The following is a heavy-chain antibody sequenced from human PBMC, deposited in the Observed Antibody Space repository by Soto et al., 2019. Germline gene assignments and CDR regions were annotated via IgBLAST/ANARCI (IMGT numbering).Heavy chain of an antibody. CDR3: ARDKDRPQLGGNYYYILDV. Sequence: QVQLVQSGAEMKKPGSSVKVSCKASGGTFRTSAISWVRQAPGQGLEWVGGIMPVFRRPKYAQNFQGRVTISADESTSTAYMELSSLRSDDTAVYYCARDKDRPQLGGNYYYILDVWGQGTAVTVSS. V-gene: IGHV1-69*12. CDR1: GGTFRTSA. J-gene: IGHJ6*02. D-gene: IGHD3-3*02. CDR2: IMPVFRRP.